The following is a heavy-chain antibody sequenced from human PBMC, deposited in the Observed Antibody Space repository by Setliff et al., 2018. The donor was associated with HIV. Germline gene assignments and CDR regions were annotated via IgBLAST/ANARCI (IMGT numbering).Heavy chain of an antibody. CDR3: VKALSGPPPDCSSPNCYICKWFDP. CDR2: ISYDGSRI. Sequence: LRLSCVASGFTFRTFAMHWVRQAPGKGLEWVSVISYDGSRISYADSVKGRFIISRDNAKNSSYLHMNNLRVEDTAVYYCVKALSGPPPDCSSPNCYICKWFDPWGQGTLVTVSS. D-gene: IGHD2-2*01. CDR1: GFTFRTFA. J-gene: IGHJ5*02. V-gene: IGHV3-30*07.